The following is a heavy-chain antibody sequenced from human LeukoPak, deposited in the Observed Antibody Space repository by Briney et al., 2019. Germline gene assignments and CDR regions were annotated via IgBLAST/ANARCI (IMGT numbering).Heavy chain of an antibody. CDR1: GLTFSSYS. Sequence: PGGSLSLSCAASGLTFSSYSMNWVRQARGKGLEWVSSISSSSSYIYYADSVKGGFTITRDNAKNSLYLQMNSLRAEDTAVYYCARVGWQLVDAFDIWGQGTMVTVSS. J-gene: IGHJ3*02. CDR2: ISSSSSYI. V-gene: IGHV3-21*01. CDR3: ARVGWQLVDAFDI. D-gene: IGHD6-6*01.